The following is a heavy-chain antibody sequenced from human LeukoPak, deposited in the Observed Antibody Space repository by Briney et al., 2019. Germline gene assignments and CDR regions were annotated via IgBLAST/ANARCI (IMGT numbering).Heavy chain of an antibody. J-gene: IGHJ4*02. CDR2: ISSSSSTI. CDR1: GFTFSSYS. V-gene: IGHV3-48*02. CDR3: ARKPSYYYDSSGYLADY. Sequence: GGSLRLSCAASGFTFSSYSMNWVRQAPGKGLEWVSYISSSSSTIYYADSVKGRFTISRDNAKNSLYLQMNSLGDEDTAVYYCARKPSYYYDSSGYLADYWGQGTLVTVSS. D-gene: IGHD3-22*01.